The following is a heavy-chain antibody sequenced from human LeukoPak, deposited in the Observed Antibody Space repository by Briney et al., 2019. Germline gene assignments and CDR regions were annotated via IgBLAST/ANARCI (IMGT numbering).Heavy chain of an antibody. V-gene: IGHV3-23*01. Sequence: PGGSLRLSCAASGFTFSNYAMSWVRQAPGKGLEWVSGTSGSGGSTYYADSVKGRFTGSRDNSKNTLYLQMNSLRGEDTAVYYCAKDKGSGWYRFDSWGQGTLVTVSS. CDR2: TSGSGGST. J-gene: IGHJ4*02. D-gene: IGHD6-19*01. CDR3: AKDKGSGWYRFDS. CDR1: GFTFSNYA.